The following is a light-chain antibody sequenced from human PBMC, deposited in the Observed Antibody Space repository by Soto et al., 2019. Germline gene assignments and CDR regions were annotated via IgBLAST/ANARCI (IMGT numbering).Light chain of an antibody. V-gene: IGLV2-14*01. CDR1: SSDVGGYNY. J-gene: IGLJ1*01. CDR3: SSYTTSNTRQIV. Sequence: QSALTQPVSVSGSPGQSITISCTGTSSDVGGYNYVSWYQQHPGKAPKFMIYDVSNRPSGVSNRFSGSKSGNTASLTISGLQAEDEADYSCSSYTTSNTRQIVFGTGTKVTVL. CDR2: DVS.